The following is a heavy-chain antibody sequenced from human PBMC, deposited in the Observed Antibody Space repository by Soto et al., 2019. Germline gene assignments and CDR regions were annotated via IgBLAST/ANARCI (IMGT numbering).Heavy chain of an antibody. CDR1: GFTFSSYA. V-gene: IGHV3-23*01. D-gene: IGHD3-22*01. CDR2: ISGSGGST. J-gene: IGHJ4*02. CDR3: AKDLAYYYDSSGYHYFDY. Sequence: VGSLRLSCAASGFTFSSYAMSWVRQAPGKGLEWVSAISGSGGSTYYADSVKGRFTISRDNSKNTLYLQMNSLRAEDTAVYYCAKDLAYYYDSSGYHYFDYWGQGTLVTVSS.